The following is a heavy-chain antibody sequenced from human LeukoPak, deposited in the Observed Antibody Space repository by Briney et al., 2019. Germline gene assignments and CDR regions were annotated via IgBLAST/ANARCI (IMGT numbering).Heavy chain of an antibody. CDR3: TRSAARSAWGYFYYMDV. V-gene: IGHV3-73*01. CDR2: IRSKANSYAT. CDR1: GFTFSGSA. D-gene: IGHD6-6*01. J-gene: IGHJ6*03. Sequence: GGSLRLSCAASGFTFSGSAMHWVRQASGKGLEWVGRIRSKANSYATAYAASVKGRFTISRDDSKNTAYLQMNSLKTEDTAVYYCTRSAARSAWGYFYYMDVWGKGTTVTVSS.